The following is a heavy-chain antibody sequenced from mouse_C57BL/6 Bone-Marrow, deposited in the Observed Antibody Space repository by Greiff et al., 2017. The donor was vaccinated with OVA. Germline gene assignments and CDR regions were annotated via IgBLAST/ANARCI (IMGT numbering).Heavy chain of an antibody. D-gene: IGHD1-1*01. J-gene: IGHJ4*01. CDR3: ARDYYGSSEYYAMDY. CDR1: GYTFTSYW. V-gene: IGHV1-52*01. Sequence: VQLQQPGAELVRPGSSVKLSCKASGYTFTSYWMHWVKQRPIQGLEWIGNIDPSDSETHYNQKFKDKATLTVDKSSSTAYMQLSSLTSEDSAVYYCARDYYGSSEYYAMDYWGQGTSVTVSS. CDR2: IDPSDSET.